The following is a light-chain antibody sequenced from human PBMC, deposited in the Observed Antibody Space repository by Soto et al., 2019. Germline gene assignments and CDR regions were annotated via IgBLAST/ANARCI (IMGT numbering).Light chain of an antibody. CDR2: AAS. CDR3: LQDYNLPRT. V-gene: IGKV1-6*01. J-gene: IGKJ1*01. CDR1: RDIGND. Sequence: IQMTQSPLSLSAPVGDRVIITCRASRDIGNDLGWYQQKPGKAPKLLIFAASTLHSGVPSRFSGSGSGTVFTLTISSLHPEDFATYFCLQDYNLPRTFGQGT.